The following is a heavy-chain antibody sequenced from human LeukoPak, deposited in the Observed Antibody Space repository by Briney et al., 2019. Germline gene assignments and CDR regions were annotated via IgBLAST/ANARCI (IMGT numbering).Heavy chain of an antibody. V-gene: IGHV3-11*01. CDR1: GFAFSDHY. CDR3: ASKDRGSGSYYKKQKYYFDY. J-gene: IGHJ4*02. D-gene: IGHD3-10*01. Sequence: GGSLRLSCAASGFAFSDHYMSWIRQAPGKGLEWVSYISSSGSTIYYADSVKGRFTISRDNAKNSLYLQMNSLRAEDTAVYYCASKDRGSGSYYKKQKYYFDYWGQGTLVTDSS. CDR2: ISSSGSTI.